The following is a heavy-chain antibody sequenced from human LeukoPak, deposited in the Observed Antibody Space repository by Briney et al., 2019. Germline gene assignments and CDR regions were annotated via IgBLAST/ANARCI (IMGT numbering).Heavy chain of an antibody. CDR2: IRRRAFGETA. Sequence: GSLRRSCTASGFTFGDYAVSWVRRAPGRGLEWVGLIRRRAFGETADYAASVKGRFTISRDDAKSIAYLQMNSLKTEDTAVYYCSREGAAAAYGMDVWGQGTTVTVSS. J-gene: IGHJ6*02. V-gene: IGHV3-49*04. D-gene: IGHD6-13*01. CDR1: GFTFGDYA. CDR3: SREGAAAAYGMDV.